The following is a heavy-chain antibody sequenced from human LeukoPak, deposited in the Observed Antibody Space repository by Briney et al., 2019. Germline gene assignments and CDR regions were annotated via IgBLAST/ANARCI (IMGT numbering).Heavy chain of an antibody. J-gene: IGHJ4*02. CDR1: GGSFSGYY. CDR2: INHSGST. CDR3: ARRPLYGPFDY. Sequence: PSETLSLTCAVYGGSFSGYYWSWIRQPPGKGLEWIGEINHSGSTNYNPSLKSRVTISVDTSKNQFSLKLSSVTAADTAVYYCARRPLYGPFDYWGQGTLVTVSS. V-gene: IGHV4-34*01. D-gene: IGHD3-10*01.